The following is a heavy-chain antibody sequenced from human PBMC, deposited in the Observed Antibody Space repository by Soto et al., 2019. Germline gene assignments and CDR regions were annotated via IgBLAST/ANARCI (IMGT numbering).Heavy chain of an antibody. D-gene: IGHD2-21*01. CDR1: GGTFSSYA. J-gene: IGHJ6*02. V-gene: IGHV1-69*13. CDR2: IIPIFGTA. CDR3: AGRGGAYCGGDCYYGMDV. Sequence: SVKVSCKASGGTFSSYAISWVRQAPGQGLEWMGGIIPIFGTANYAQKFQGRVTITADESTSTAYMELSSLRSEDTAVYYCAGRGGAYCGGDCYYGMDVWGQGTTVTVSS.